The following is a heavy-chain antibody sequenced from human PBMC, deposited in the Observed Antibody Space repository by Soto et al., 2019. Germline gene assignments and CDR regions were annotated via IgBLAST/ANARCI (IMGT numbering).Heavy chain of an antibody. V-gene: IGHV3-11*06. J-gene: IGHJ4*02. CDR1: GFTFSDHY. Sequence: QVQLVESGGGLVKPGTSLRLSCAASGFTFSDHYMSWIRQAPGKGLEWLSHISARSTYTNYGDSVKGRFSISRDNVNQTVFLQMNSLRVGDTAIYYCAMGDYGRYWAPGTLVTVSS. CDR2: ISARSTYT. CDR3: AMGDYGRY. D-gene: IGHD4-17*01.